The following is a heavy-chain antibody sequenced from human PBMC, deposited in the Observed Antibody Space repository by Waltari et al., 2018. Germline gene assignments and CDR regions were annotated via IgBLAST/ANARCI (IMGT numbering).Heavy chain of an antibody. J-gene: IGHJ4*02. CDR3: ARAYYYDSSGYYGLAY. D-gene: IGHD3-22*01. CDR1: GFTFSSYS. CDR2: IYPGDSDT. V-gene: IGHV5-51*01. Sequence: EVQLVESGGGLVQPGGSLRLSCAASGFTFSSYSMNWVRQAPGKGLEWMGIIYPGDSDTRYSPSFQGQVTISADKSISTAYLQWSSLKASDTAMYYCARAYYYDSSGYYGLAYWGQGTLVTVSS.